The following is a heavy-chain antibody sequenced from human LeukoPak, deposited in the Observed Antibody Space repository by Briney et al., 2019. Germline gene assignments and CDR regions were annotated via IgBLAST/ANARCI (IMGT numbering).Heavy chain of an antibody. CDR3: ARDGPDSSSSDFDY. CDR2: IKQDGSAK. CDR1: GFTFSSYW. J-gene: IGHJ4*02. V-gene: IGHV3-7*01. Sequence: GGSLRLSCAASGFTFSSYWMSWVRQAPGKGLEGVANIKQDGSAKYYVDSVRGRFTISRDNAKNSLYLQMDSLRVEDAAVYYCARDGPDSSSSDFDYWGQGTLVTVSS. D-gene: IGHD6-6*01.